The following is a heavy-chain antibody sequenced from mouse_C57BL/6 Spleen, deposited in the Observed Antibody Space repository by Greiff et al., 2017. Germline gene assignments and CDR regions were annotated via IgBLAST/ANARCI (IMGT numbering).Heavy chain of an antibody. CDR1: GYTFTSYW. CDR3: ARSGDYDYDRDFAY. D-gene: IGHD2-4*01. Sequence: QVQLQQSGAELVKPGASVKLSCKASGYTFTSYWMHWVKQRPGQGLEWIGMIHPNSGSTNYNEKFKSKATLTVDKSSSTAYMQLSSLTSEDSAVYYCARSGDYDYDRDFAYWGQGTLVTVSA. J-gene: IGHJ3*01. V-gene: IGHV1-64*01. CDR2: IHPNSGST.